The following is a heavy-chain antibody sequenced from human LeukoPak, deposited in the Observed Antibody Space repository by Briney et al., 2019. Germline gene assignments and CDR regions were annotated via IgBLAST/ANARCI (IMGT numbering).Heavy chain of an antibody. CDR2: IYYTGST. CDR3: ARHRAYSSASPFDY. D-gene: IGHD6-6*01. CDR1: GGSISSLY. Sequence: SETLSLTCSVSGGSISSLYWSWIRQPPGKGLEWIGYIYYTGSTNYNPSLKSRVTIFVDMSKSQFSLRLSSVTAADTALYYCARHRAYSSASPFDYWGQGTLVTVSS. J-gene: IGHJ4*02. V-gene: IGHV4-59*08.